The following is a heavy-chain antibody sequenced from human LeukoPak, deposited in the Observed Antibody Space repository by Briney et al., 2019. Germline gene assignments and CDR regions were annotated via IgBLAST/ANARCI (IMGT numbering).Heavy chain of an antibody. D-gene: IGHD5-12*01. CDR2: ISPSGDIT. V-gene: IGHV3-23*01. Sequence: GGTLRLSCAASGFIFSSHGMNWVRQAPGKGLEWVSGISPSGDITYYADSVKGRFTISRDNSKNTVYLQMNNLRADDTAFYYCARESGYAVGDFWGRGTLVTVSS. CDR3: ARESGYAVGDF. J-gene: IGHJ4*02. CDR1: GFIFSSHG.